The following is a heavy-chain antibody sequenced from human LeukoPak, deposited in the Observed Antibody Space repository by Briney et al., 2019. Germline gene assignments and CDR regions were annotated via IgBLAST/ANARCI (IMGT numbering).Heavy chain of an antibody. CDR1: GYTFTNFG. CDR3: ARHDGGWYRSDY. J-gene: IGHJ4*02. V-gene: IGHV1-18*01. CDR2: ISGYNGKT. D-gene: IGHD6-19*01. Sequence: ASVEVSCKADGYTFTNFGITWARQAPGQGLEWMGWISGYNGKTLYAQKFQGRVTMITDTSTSTAYMELRSLRSDDTAMYYCARHDGGWYRSDYWGQGALVTVSS.